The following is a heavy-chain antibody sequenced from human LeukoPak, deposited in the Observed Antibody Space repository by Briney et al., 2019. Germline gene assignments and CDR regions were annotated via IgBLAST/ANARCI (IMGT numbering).Heavy chain of an antibody. D-gene: IGHD3-16*01. J-gene: IGHJ6*02. CDR1: GFTFSSYW. V-gene: IGHV3-7*03. CDR3: ARGGGLDV. Sequence: GGSLRLSCAASGFTFSSYWMNWARQAPGKGMEWVASIIHNGNVNYYVDSVTGRFTISRDNAKNSLFLQISNLRAEETAVYFCARGGGLDVWGQGATVTVSS. CDR2: IIHNGNVN.